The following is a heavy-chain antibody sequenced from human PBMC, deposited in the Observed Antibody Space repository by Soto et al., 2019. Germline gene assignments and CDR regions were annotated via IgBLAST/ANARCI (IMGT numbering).Heavy chain of an antibody. V-gene: IGHV1-46*03. CDR2: INPSGGST. CDR1: GYTFTSYY. J-gene: IGHJ3*02. Sequence: ASVKVSCKASGYTFTSYYMHWVRQAPGQGLEWMGIINPSGGSTSYAQKFQGRVTMTRDTSTSTVYMELSSLRSEDTAVYYCDRGGRITMVRVDAFDIWGRGTMVTVSS. D-gene: IGHD3-10*01. CDR3: DRGGRITMVRVDAFDI.